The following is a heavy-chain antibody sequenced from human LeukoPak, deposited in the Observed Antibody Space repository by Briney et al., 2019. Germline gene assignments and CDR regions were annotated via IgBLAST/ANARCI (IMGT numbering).Heavy chain of an antibody. V-gene: IGHV1-2*06. CDR3: ARSLSGYRDYYYYMDV. CDR1: GYTFTGYY. D-gene: IGHD5-18*01. J-gene: IGHJ6*03. CDR2: INPNSGGT. Sequence: ASVKVSCKASGYTFTGYYMHWVRQAPGQGLEWMGRINPNSGGTNYAQKFQGRITMTRDTSISTAYMELSRLRSDDTAVYYCARSLSGYRDYYYYMDVWGKGTTVTVSS.